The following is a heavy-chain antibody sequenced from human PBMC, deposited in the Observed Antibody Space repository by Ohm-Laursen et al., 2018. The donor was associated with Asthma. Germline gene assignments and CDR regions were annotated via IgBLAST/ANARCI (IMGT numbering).Heavy chain of an antibody. CDR2: IIPILRTA. CDR3: ARDSSSAPYYYYYGMDV. D-gene: IGHD6-6*01. J-gene: IGHJ6*02. V-gene: IGHV1-69*01. CDR1: GGTFSSYA. Sequence: SSVKVSCKASGGTFSSYAISWVRQAPGQGLEWMGGIIPILRTANYAQNFRGRVTITADESTSTAYMELSSLRSEDTAVYYCARDSSSAPYYYYYGMDVWGQGTTVTVSS.